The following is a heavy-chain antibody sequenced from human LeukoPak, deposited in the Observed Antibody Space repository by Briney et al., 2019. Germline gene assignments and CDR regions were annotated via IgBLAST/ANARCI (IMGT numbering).Heavy chain of an antibody. D-gene: IGHD5-18*01. CDR3: ARHLRGYSYGPFDY. J-gene: IGHJ4*02. Sequence: SETLSLTCTVSGGSISSYYWSWIRQPPGKGLEWIGYIYYSGSTNYIPSLTSRVTISVDTSKNQYSLKLTSVTAADTAVYYCARHLRGYSYGPFDYWGQGTLVTVSS. V-gene: IGHV4-59*08. CDR1: GGSISSYY. CDR2: IYYSGST.